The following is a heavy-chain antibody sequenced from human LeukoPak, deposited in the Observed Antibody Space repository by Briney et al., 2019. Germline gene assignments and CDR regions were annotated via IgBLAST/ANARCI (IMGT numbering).Heavy chain of an antibody. CDR3: ARTRMVRGVIIYSDY. J-gene: IGHJ4*02. D-gene: IGHD3-10*01. CDR2: IYPGDSDT. CDR1: GYSFTSYW. V-gene: IGHV5-51*01. Sequence: GESLQISCKGSGYSFTSYWIGWVRQMPGKGLEWMGIIYPGDSDTRYSPSFQGQVTISADKSISTAYLQWSSLKASDTAMYYCARTRMVRGVIIYSDYWGQGTLVTVSS.